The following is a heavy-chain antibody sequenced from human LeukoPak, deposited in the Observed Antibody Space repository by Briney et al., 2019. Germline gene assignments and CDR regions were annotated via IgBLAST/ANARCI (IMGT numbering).Heavy chain of an antibody. CDR3: ARDADYYDSSGSKLGAFDI. Sequence: GGSLRLSCAASGLTFNSYAMNWVRQAPGKGLEWVSSISSSSSYIYYADSVKGRFTISRDNAKNSLYLQMNSLRAEDTAVYYCARDADYYDSSGSKLGAFDIWGQGTMVTVSS. D-gene: IGHD3-22*01. J-gene: IGHJ3*02. CDR1: GLTFNSYA. V-gene: IGHV3-21*01. CDR2: ISSSSSYI.